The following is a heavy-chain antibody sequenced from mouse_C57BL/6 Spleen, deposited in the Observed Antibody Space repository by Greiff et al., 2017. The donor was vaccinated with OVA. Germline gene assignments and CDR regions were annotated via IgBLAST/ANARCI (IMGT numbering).Heavy chain of an antibody. Sequence: EVKLMESGGGLVQPKGSLKLSCAASGFSFNTYAMNWVRQAPGKGLEWVARIRSKSNNYATYYAVSVKDRFTISRDDSESMLYLQMNNLKTGETAMYYCVRHTTVGYAMDYWGQGTSVTVSS. CDR1: GFSFNTYA. V-gene: IGHV10-1*01. CDR3: VRHTTVGYAMDY. J-gene: IGHJ4*01. D-gene: IGHD6-1*01. CDR2: IRSKSNNYAT.